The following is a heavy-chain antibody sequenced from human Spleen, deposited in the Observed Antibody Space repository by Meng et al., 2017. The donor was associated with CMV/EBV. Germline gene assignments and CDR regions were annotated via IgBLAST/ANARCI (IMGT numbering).Heavy chain of an antibody. CDR1: GLTLSGKW. CDR3: AKEGLEKWELLAGGYYYYALDV. V-gene: IGHV3-74*01. CDR2: INSDGSAT. J-gene: IGHJ6*02. D-gene: IGHD1-26*01. Sequence: GGSLRLSCEGSGLTLSGKWMNWVRQTPREGLVWLSHINSDGSATDYAASVKGRFIISRDNVKNTLYLQMNSLRAEDTAVYYCAKEGLEKWELLAGGYYYYALDVWGHGTTVTVSS.